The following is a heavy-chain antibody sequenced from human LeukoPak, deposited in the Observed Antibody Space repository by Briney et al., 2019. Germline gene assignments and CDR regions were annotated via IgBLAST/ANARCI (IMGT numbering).Heavy chain of an antibody. V-gene: IGHV3-23*01. CDR3: AKDTKQWLVPSDY. CDR1: GFTFSSFA. Sequence: GGSLRLSCAASGFTFSSFAMNWVRQAPGKGLEWVSIISGSGDTTHYTDSVKGRFTVSRDNSKNTLYLQMNSLGAEDTAVYYCAKDTKQWLVPSDYWGQGTLVTVSS. J-gene: IGHJ4*02. D-gene: IGHD6-19*01. CDR2: ISGSGDTT.